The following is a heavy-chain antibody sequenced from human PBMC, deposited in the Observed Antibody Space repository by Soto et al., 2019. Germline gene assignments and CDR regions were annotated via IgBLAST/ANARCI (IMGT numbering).Heavy chain of an antibody. Sequence: HPGGSLRLSCAASGFSFSISPMHWVRQAPGKGPEWVALISYDGTNKFYADPVKGRFTISRDNSKSTLYLQVDSLRPEDAAVYYCARDPKTSGGQHWAFNYFDSWGQGTLVTVSS. CDR2: ISYDGTNK. D-gene: IGHD7-27*01. CDR1: GFSFSISP. V-gene: IGHV3-30-3*01. J-gene: IGHJ4*02. CDR3: ARDPKTSGGQHWAFNYFDS.